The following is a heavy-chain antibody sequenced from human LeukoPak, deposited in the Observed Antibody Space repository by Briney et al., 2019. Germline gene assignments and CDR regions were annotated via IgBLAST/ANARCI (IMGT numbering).Heavy chain of an antibody. D-gene: IGHD3-10*01. Sequence: PSETLSLTCTVSGGSISSYYWSWIRQPAGKGLEWIGRIYTSGSTNYNPSLKSRVTMSVDTSKNQFSLKLSSVTAADTAVYYCARTYGSGSYYIPPYYYFYMDVWGKGTTVTISS. CDR2: IYTSGST. V-gene: IGHV4-4*07. J-gene: IGHJ6*03. CDR3: ARTYGSGSYYIPPYYYFYMDV. CDR1: GGSISSYY.